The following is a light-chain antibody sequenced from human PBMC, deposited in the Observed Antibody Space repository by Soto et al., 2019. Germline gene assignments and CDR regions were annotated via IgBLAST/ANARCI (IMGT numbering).Light chain of an antibody. Sequence: QSVLTQPPSASGSPGQSVTISCTGTSSDVGGYNYVSWYQQHPRKAPKVIIYEVSKRPSGVPDRFSGSKSGSTASLTVSGLQAEDEADYYCSSYAVTNIFVFGTGTKVTVL. CDR1: SSDVGGYNY. J-gene: IGLJ1*01. CDR2: EVS. V-gene: IGLV2-8*01. CDR3: SSYAVTNIFV.